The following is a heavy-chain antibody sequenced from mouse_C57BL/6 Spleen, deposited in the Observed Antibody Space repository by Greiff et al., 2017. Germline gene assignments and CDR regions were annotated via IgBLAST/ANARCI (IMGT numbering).Heavy chain of an antibody. D-gene: IGHD1-1*01. Sequence: EVQLQQSGPELVKPGASVKISCKASGYSFTGYYMNWVKQSPEKSLEWIGEINPSTGGTTYNQKFKAKATLTVDKSSSTAYMQLKSLTSEDSAVYYCAKKYYGSSPFDVWGTGTTVTVSS. J-gene: IGHJ1*03. CDR2: INPSTGGT. CDR3: AKKYYGSSPFDV. V-gene: IGHV1-42*01. CDR1: GYSFTGYY.